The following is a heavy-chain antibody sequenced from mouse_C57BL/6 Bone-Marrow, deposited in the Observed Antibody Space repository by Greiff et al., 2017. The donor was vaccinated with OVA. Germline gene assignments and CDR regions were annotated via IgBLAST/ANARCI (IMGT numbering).Heavy chain of an antibody. CDR1: GFNIKDYY. Sequence: VQLQQSGAELVRPGASVKLSCTASGFNIKDYYMHWVKQRPEQGLEWIGRIDPEDGDTEYAPKFQGKATMTADTSSNTAYLQLSSLTSEYTAVYYCTSYYYGSSWFAYWGQGTLVTVSA. CDR3: TSYYYGSSWFAY. J-gene: IGHJ3*01. V-gene: IGHV14-1*01. CDR2: IDPEDGDT. D-gene: IGHD1-1*01.